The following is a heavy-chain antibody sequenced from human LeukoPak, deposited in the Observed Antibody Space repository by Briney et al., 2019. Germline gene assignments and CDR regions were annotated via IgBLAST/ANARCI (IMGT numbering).Heavy chain of an antibody. Sequence: SETLSLTCTVSGGSISSYYWSWIRQPAGKGLEWIGRIYTSGSTNYNPSLKSRVTMSVDTSKNQFSLKLSSVAAADTAVYYCARHGLDPYYYDSSGYYLDYWGQGTLVTVSS. CDR2: IYTSGST. CDR3: ARHGLDPYYYDSSGYYLDY. D-gene: IGHD3-22*01. J-gene: IGHJ4*02. CDR1: GGSISSYY. V-gene: IGHV4-4*07.